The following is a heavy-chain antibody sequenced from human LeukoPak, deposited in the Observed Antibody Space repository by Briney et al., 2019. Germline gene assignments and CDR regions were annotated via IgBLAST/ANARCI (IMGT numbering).Heavy chain of an antibody. Sequence: SETLSLTCTVSGGSISSYYWSWIRQPPGKGLEWIGYLYYTGSTNYNPSLKSRVTISVDTSKNQFSLRLSSVTAADTAVFYCARSYSSSGYYYYGMDLWGQGTTVTVSS. CDR1: GGSISSYY. D-gene: IGHD6-6*01. J-gene: IGHJ6*02. CDR3: ARSYSSSGYYYYGMDL. CDR2: LYYTGST. V-gene: IGHV4-59*08.